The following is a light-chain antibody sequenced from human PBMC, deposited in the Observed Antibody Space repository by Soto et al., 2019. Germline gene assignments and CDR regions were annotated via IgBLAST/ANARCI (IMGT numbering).Light chain of an antibody. Sequence: ILLSQSPTPPSFSPGERHTPSCRASQRVSSYLAWYQQKPGQAPRLLIYGASSRATGIPDRFSGSGSGTDFTLTISRLEPEDFAVYYCQQRSNWPPTFGQGTKVDI. CDR1: QRVSSY. CDR2: GAS. CDR3: QQRSNWPPT. V-gene: IGKV3-11*01. J-gene: IGKJ1*01.